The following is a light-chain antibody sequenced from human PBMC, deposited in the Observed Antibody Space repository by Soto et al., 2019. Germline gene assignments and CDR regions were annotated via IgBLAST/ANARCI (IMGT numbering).Light chain of an antibody. V-gene: IGLV1-40*01. Sequence: QSVLTQPPSVSGAPWQRVSISCTWSSSNIGAGYNVHWYQQLPGTAPKLLIYDNNNRPSGVPDRFSGSKSGTSASLAITGLQAEDEADYYCQSYDTSLSGFYVFGTGTKVTVL. J-gene: IGLJ1*01. CDR2: DNN. CDR1: SSNIGAGYN. CDR3: QSYDTSLSGFYV.